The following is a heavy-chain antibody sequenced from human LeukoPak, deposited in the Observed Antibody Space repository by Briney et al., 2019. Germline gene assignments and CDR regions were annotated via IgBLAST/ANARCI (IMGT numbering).Heavy chain of an antibody. Sequence: GGSLRLSCAASGFTFNLYAMNWVRQAPGKGLEWVSSINGAGNSTYSADSVRGRFTVSRDNSKNTVYLQMTSLRAEDTAVYYCAKRALRGNYFHPWGQGTLVTVSS. CDR1: GFTFNLYA. D-gene: IGHD1-7*01. V-gene: IGHV3-23*01. CDR3: AKRALRGNYFHP. J-gene: IGHJ5*02. CDR2: INGAGNST.